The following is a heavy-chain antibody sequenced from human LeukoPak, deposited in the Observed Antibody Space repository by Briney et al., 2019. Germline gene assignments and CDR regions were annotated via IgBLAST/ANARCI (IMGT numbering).Heavy chain of an antibody. CDR1: GYTFTTYG. Sequence: ASVKVSCKASGYTFTTYGISWVRQAPGQGLEWMGWISTYNGNTNYAQKLQDRVTMTTDTSTSTAYMELRSLRSDDTAVYYCARLRLGEFDAFDIWGQGTMVTVSS. CDR3: ARLRLGEFDAFDI. CDR2: ISTYNGNT. V-gene: IGHV1-18*01. D-gene: IGHD3-16*01. J-gene: IGHJ3*02.